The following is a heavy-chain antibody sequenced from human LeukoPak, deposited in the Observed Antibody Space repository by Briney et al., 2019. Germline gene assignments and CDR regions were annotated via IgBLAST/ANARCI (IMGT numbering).Heavy chain of an antibody. Sequence: SETLSLTCTVSGGSISGYYWSWIRQPAGEGLEWIGRMYISGSTKYNPFLHSRVTMSVDTSKNQFSLKLSSVTAADTAVYYCARDMGYYDSSGYHSYGMDVWGPGTTVTVSS. D-gene: IGHD3-22*01. CDR3: ARDMGYYDSSGYHSYGMDV. J-gene: IGHJ6*02. CDR1: GGSISGYY. CDR2: MYISGST. V-gene: IGHV4-4*07.